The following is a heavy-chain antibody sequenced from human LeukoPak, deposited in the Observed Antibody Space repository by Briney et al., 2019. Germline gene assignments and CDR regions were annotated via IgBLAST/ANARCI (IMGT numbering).Heavy chain of an antibody. CDR1: GYTFTSYG. D-gene: IGHD6-19*01. V-gene: IGHV1-18*01. Sequence: ASVKVSCKASGYTFTSYGISWVRQAPGQGLEWMGWISGYNGNTNYAQNLQGRVTVTIDTSTSTAYMELRSLRSDDTAVYYCARWSGGSDWLYHYGMDVWGQGTTVTVSS. CDR2: ISGYNGNT. CDR3: ARWSGGSDWLYHYGMDV. J-gene: IGHJ6*02.